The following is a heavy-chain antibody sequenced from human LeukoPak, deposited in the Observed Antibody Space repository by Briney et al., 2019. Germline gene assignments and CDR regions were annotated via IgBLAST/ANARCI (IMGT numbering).Heavy chain of an antibody. CDR2: FNPDSGGT. V-gene: IGHV1-2*02. CDR3: ARGNYDSSDYEYFQY. D-gene: IGHD3-22*01. Sequence: GASVKVSCKASGYTFTGYYMHWVRQAPGQGLEWMGWFNPDSGGTSYAQNFQGRVTMTRDTSISTAYMELSSLRSDDTAVYYCARGNYDSSDYEYFQYWGQGTLVTVSS. CDR1: GYTFTGYY. J-gene: IGHJ1*01.